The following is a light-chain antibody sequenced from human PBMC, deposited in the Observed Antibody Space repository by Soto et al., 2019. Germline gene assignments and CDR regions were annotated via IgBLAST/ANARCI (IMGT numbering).Light chain of an antibody. V-gene: IGKV1-5*03. Sequence: DIQMTQSPSTLSASVGDRVTITCRASQSIGTWLAWYQQKPGKAPKLLIYKASNLEGGVPSRFSGSGSGTEFTIPIDSLQPDDFATYYCQQYNTYPLAFGGGTTV. CDR1: QSIGTW. CDR2: KAS. CDR3: QQYNTYPLA. J-gene: IGKJ4*01.